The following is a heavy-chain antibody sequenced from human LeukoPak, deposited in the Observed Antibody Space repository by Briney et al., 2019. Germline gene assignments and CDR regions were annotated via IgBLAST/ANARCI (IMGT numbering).Heavy chain of an antibody. D-gene: IGHD6-13*01. CDR1: GGTFSSYA. J-gene: IGHJ4*02. CDR3: AVGRRSSWYGDY. Sequence: SVKVSCKASGGTFSSYAISWVRQAPGQGLEWMGGIIPIFGTANYAQKFQGRVTITADESTSTAYMELSSLRSDDTAVYYCAVGRRSSWYGDYWGQGTLVTVSS. V-gene: IGHV1-69*13. CDR2: IIPIFGTA.